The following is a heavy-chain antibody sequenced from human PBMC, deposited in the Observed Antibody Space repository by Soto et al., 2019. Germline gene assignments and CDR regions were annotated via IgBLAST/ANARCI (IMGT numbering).Heavy chain of an antibody. CDR1: GFTFSSYG. J-gene: IGHJ4*02. Sequence: QVQLVESGGGVVQPGRSLRLSCAASGFTFSSYGMHWVRQDPGKGLEWVAVIWFDGSNKFYAESVKGRFPLSRDNSKNTVSMEMNRLRGEGSAADYCADNGPYWGPGTLVNVSS. CDR3: ADNGPY. CDR2: IWFDGSNK. D-gene: IGHD1-1*01. V-gene: IGHV3-33*01.